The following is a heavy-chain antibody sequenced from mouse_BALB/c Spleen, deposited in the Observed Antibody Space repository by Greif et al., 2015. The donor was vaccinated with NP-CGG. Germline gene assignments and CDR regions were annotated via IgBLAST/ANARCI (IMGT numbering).Heavy chain of an antibody. CDR2: ISDGGSYT. Sequence: EVKVVESGGGLVKPGGSLKLSCAASGFTFSDYYMYWVRQTPEKRLEWVATISDGGSYTYYPDSVKGRFTISRDNAKNNLYLQMSSLKSEDTAMYYCASYYYGSSWYFDVWGAGTTVTVSS. V-gene: IGHV5-4*02. D-gene: IGHD1-1*01. CDR3: ASYYYGSSWYFDV. CDR1: GFTFSDYY. J-gene: IGHJ1*01.